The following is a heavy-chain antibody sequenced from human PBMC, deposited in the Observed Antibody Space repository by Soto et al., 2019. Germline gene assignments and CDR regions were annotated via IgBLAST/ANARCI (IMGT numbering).Heavy chain of an antibody. J-gene: IGHJ2*01. V-gene: IGHV4-31*02. CDR3: ARGHFFFQAEDGIRHL. CDR1: Y. CDR2: IYYSGTT. D-gene: IGHD3-3*02. Sequence: YWSWISQSPGKGLEWIGYIYYSGTTYYNPSLKSRVSISLDTSKNQFSLKLSSVTAADTAIYYCARGHFFFQAEDGIRHL.